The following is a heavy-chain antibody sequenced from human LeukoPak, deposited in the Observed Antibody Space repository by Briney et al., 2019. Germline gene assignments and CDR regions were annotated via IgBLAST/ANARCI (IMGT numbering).Heavy chain of an antibody. V-gene: IGHV1-3*01. J-gene: IGHJ4*02. CDR2: INAGNGNT. Sequence: ASVKVSCKASGYTFTSYAMHWVRQAPGQRLEWMGWINAGNGNTKYSQRFQGRVTITRDTSASTAYMELNSLRSEDTAVYYCATGGAYCGGDCYPVDHFDYWGQGTLVTVSS. CDR3: ATGGAYCGGDCYPVDHFDY. D-gene: IGHD2-21*02. CDR1: GYTFTSYA.